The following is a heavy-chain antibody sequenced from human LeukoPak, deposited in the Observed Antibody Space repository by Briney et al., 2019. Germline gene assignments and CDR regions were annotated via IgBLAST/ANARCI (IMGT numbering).Heavy chain of an antibody. D-gene: IGHD3-3*01. CDR3: ANASRSSDTSVLRFLEWLLYG. V-gene: IGHV1-2*02. J-gene: IGHJ4*02. CDR2: INPNSGCT. CDR1: GYTFTDYY. Sequence: ASVKVSCKASGYTFTDYYVHWVRQAPGQGLEWIGWINPNSGCTSYAQKFQGRVTMTRDTSISTAYMELSRLRSDDTAVYSCANASRSSDTSVLRFLEWLLYGWGQGTLVTVSS.